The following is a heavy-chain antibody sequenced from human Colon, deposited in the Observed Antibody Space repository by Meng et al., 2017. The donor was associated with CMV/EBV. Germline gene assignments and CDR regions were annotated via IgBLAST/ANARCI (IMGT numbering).Heavy chain of an antibody. CDR1: GDSIRSHY. J-gene: IGHJ4*02. D-gene: IGHD1-1*01. CDR3: ARGLGHASNNSLDY. CDR2: IYYSGSA. Sequence: GSLRLSCTVSGDSIRSHYWSWIRQPPGKGLEWMGYIYYSGSATYSPSLRSRITISVDTSKNQFSLNLRSVTAADTAMYFCARGLGHASNNSLDYWDQGTLVTVSS. V-gene: IGHV4-59*11.